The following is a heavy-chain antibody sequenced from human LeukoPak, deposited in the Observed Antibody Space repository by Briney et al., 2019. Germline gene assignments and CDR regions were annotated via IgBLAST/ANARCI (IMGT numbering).Heavy chain of an antibody. V-gene: IGHV4-59*01. Sequence: SETLSLTCTVSGGSISRDYWSWIRQPPGKGLEWIGYIDYAGRTNYNPSLKSRVTISVDTSKNQFSLKLSSVTAADTAVYYCARDIAAATTEGYWFDPWGQGTLVTVSS. D-gene: IGHD6-13*01. J-gene: IGHJ5*02. CDR2: IDYAGRT. CDR1: GGSISRDY. CDR3: ARDIAAATTEGYWFDP.